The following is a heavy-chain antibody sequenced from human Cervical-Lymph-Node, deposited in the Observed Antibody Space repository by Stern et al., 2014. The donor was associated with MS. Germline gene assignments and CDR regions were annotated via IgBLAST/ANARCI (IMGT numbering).Heavy chain of an antibody. J-gene: IGHJ4*02. D-gene: IGHD2-21*02. CDR1: GGTFSSYG. Sequence: VQLVESGAELKKPGSSVKVSCKVSGGTFSSYGISWVRQAPGQGPEWMGGTIPVLGTPNYAQKFKDRVTISADESTNTAYMELSSLRSEDTAVYYCARDQPTYCGGDCFWTLFDYWGQGTLVTVSS. CDR2: TIPVLGTP. V-gene: IGHV1-69*01. CDR3: ARDQPTYCGGDCFWTLFDY.